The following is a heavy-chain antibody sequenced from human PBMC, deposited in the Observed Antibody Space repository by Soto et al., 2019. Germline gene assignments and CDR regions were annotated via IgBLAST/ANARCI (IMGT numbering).Heavy chain of an antibody. CDR3: ARGIATGQLDP. CDR1: MYTVSSSA. Sequence: GTASMYTVSSSARVWLYKAPGQRLEWMGWINPDNGKTKSSQKFQDRVIITRDTSASTAYMDLSSLRSEDTAVYYCARGIATGQLDPWGQGTLVTVSS. D-gene: IGHD6-13*01. V-gene: IGHV1-3*01. J-gene: IGHJ5*02. CDR2: INPDNGKT.